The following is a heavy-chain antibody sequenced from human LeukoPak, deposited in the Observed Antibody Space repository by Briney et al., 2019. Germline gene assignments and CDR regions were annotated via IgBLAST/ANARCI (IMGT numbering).Heavy chain of an antibody. J-gene: IGHJ2*01. V-gene: IGHV4-4*09. Sequence: SETLSLTCTVSGGSISSYYWSWIRQPPGKGLEWIWYIYTSGSTNYNPSLKSRVTISVDTSKNQFSLKLSSVTAADTAVYYCARLEIVVLALDLWGRGTLVTVSS. D-gene: IGHD3-22*01. CDR1: GGSISSYY. CDR2: IYTSGST. CDR3: ARLEIVVLALDL.